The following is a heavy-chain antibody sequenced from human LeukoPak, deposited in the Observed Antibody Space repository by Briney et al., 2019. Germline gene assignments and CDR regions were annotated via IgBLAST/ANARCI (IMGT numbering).Heavy chain of an antibody. Sequence: GGSLRLSCAASGFTFSSYAMHWVRQAPGKGLEWVAVISYDGSNKYYADSVKGRFTISRDNSKNTLYLQMNSLRAEDTAVYYCARGESGSYGAFDIWGQGTMVTVSS. V-gene: IGHV3-30-3*01. J-gene: IGHJ3*02. CDR1: GFTFSSYA. D-gene: IGHD1-26*01. CDR2: ISYDGSNK. CDR3: ARGESGSYGAFDI.